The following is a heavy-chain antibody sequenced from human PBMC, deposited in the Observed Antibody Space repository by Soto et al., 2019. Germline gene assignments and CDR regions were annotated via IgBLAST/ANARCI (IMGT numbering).Heavy chain of an antibody. CDR3: APSRKYYDFWRGPPNWFDP. Sequence: GGSLRLSCAASGFTFSDYYMSWIRQAPGKGLEWVSYISSSGSTIYYADSVKGRFTISRDNAKNSLYLQMNSLRAEDTAVYYCAPSRKYYDFWRGPPNWFDPWGQGTLVTVSS. CDR2: ISSSGSTI. CDR1: GFTFSDYY. J-gene: IGHJ5*02. D-gene: IGHD3-3*01. V-gene: IGHV3-11*01.